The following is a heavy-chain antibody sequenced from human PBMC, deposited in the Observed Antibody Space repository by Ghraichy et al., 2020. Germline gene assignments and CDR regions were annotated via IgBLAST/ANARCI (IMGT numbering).Heavy chain of an antibody. CDR3: VRGGVDY. J-gene: IGHJ4*02. CDR1: GFTFSNYW. CDR2: INGDGSST. Sequence: GGSLRLSCVASGFTFSNYWIHWVRHAPGQGLVWVLRINGDGSSTDYADSVKGRFIVSRDNAKKTLYLQMNSLRAEDTAVYYCVRGGVDYWGQGILVTVSS. V-gene: IGHV3-74*01.